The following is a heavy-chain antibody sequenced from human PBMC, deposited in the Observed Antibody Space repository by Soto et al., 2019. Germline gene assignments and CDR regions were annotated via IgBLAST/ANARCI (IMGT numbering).Heavy chain of an antibody. Sequence: VQLVESGGGVVQPGRSLRLSCAASGFTFSSYGMHWVRQAPGKGLEWVAVIWYDGSNKYYADSVKGRFTISRDNSKNTLYLQMNSLRAEDTAVYYCARDPGRVIPLYYGMDVWGQGTTVTVSS. J-gene: IGHJ6*02. CDR1: GFTFSSYG. CDR3: ARDPGRVIPLYYGMDV. D-gene: IGHD3-10*01. CDR2: IWYDGSNK. V-gene: IGHV3-33*01.